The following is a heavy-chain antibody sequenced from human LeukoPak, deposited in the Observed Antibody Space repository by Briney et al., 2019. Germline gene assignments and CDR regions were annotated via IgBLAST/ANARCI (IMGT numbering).Heavy chain of an antibody. Sequence: GGSLRLSCAASGFTFDDYGMSWVRQAPGKGLEWVSAISGSGGSTYYADSVKGRFTISRDNSKNTLYLQMNSLRAEDTAVYYCANRAPYYYDSSGYPDYWGQGTLVTVSS. D-gene: IGHD3-22*01. CDR2: ISGSGGST. V-gene: IGHV3-23*01. J-gene: IGHJ4*02. CDR3: ANRAPYYYDSSGYPDY. CDR1: GFTFDDYG.